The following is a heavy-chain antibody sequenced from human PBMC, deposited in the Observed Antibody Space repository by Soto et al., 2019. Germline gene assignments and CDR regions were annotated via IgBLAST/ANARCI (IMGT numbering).Heavy chain of an antibody. CDR2: ISYDGSNK. CDR1: GFTFSSYA. Sequence: QPGGSLRLSCVASGFTFSSYAMYWVRQAPGKGLEWVAVISYDGSNKYYADSVKGRFTISRDNSKNTLYLQMNSPRAEDTAVYYCARDLVRGITMVDYWGQGT. CDR3: ARDLVRGITMVDY. V-gene: IGHV3-30-3*01. J-gene: IGHJ4*02. D-gene: IGHD3-10*01.